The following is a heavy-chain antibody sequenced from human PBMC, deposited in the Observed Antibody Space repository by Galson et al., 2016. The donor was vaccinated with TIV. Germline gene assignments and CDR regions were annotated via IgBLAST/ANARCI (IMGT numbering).Heavy chain of an antibody. CDR3: ARVYRGSSGLGP. Sequence: SVKVSCKASGYTFTAYYLHWVRQAPGQGLEWMGWIDPDSGHTNYAQKFQGRGTLTRDTSISTAYMEMRSLRYDDTAVYHCARVYRGSSGLGPWGQGSLVTVSS. V-gene: IGHV1-2*02. J-gene: IGHJ5*02. CDR1: GYTFTAYY. CDR2: IDPDSGHT. D-gene: IGHD6-6*01.